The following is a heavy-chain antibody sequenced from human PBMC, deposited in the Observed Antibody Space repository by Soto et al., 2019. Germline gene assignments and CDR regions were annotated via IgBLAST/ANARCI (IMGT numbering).Heavy chain of an antibody. D-gene: IGHD6-13*01. CDR2: IRSKASGETT. Sequence: AGGSLRLSCTGSGFTFADYAMSWSRQAPGKGLEWVGVIRSKASGETTDYAASVKGRFTMFRDDSKSIAYLKMSSLQTEDTGVYDFTRYTYSNSYSYFGMDVWGHGTTVTVSS. J-gene: IGHJ6*02. CDR3: TRYTYSNSYSYFGMDV. CDR1: GFTFADYA. V-gene: IGHV3-49*03.